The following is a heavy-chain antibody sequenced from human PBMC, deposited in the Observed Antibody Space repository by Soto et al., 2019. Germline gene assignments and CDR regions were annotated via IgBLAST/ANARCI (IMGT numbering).Heavy chain of an antibody. CDR2: IRSKANSYAT. D-gene: IGHD2-2*01. CDR3: TRPLVVPAASNDVYYYYGMDV. J-gene: IGHJ6*02. V-gene: IGHV3-73*02. Sequence: EVQLVESGGGLVQPGGSLKLSCAASGFTFSGSAMHWVRQASGKGLEWVGRIRSKANSYATAYAASVKGRFTISRDDSKNTAYLQMNSRKTEDTAVYYCTRPLVVPAASNDVYYYYGMDVWGQGTTVTVSS. CDR1: GFTFSGSA.